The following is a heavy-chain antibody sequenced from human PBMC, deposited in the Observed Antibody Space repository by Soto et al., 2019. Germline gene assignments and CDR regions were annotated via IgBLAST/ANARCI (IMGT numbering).Heavy chain of an antibody. J-gene: IGHJ4*02. CDR1: GFTFSSYG. V-gene: IGHV3-33*01. CDR2: IWYDGSNK. D-gene: IGHD4-17*01. Sequence: QVQLVESGGGVVQPGRSLRLSCAASGFTFSSYGMHWVRQAPGKGLEWVAVIWYDGSNKYYADSVKGRFTISRDNSKNTLYRQMNSLRAEVTGVYYCARQYGDYVGGTFDCWGQGTLVTVSS. CDR3: ARQYGDYVGGTFDC.